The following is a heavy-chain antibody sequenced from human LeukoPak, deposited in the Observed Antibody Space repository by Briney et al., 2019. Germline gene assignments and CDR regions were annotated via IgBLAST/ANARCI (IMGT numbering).Heavy chain of an antibody. CDR1: GGTFIIYA. D-gene: IGHD3-3*01. CDR2: IIPIFGTA. Sequence: SVKVSCKAPGGTFIIYAISWVRQAPGQGLEWMGGIIPIFGTASYAQKFQGRVTITADESTSTAYMELSSLRSEDTAVYYCARGTINFGVVTGRFDPWGQGTLVTVSS. V-gene: IGHV1-69*13. J-gene: IGHJ5*02. CDR3: ARGTINFGVVTGRFDP.